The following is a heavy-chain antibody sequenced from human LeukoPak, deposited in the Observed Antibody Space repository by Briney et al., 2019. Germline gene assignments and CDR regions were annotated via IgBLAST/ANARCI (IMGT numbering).Heavy chain of an antibody. CDR3: ARDWGAARPLGLGDY. CDR1: GYTFTGYY. J-gene: IGHJ4*02. V-gene: IGHV1-46*01. Sequence: GASVKVSCKASGYTFTGYYMHWVRQAPGQGLEWMGIINPSGGSTSYAQKFQGRVTMTRDMSTSTVYMELSSLRSEDTAVYYCARDWGAARPLGLGDYWGQGTLVTVSS. D-gene: IGHD6-6*01. CDR2: INPSGGST.